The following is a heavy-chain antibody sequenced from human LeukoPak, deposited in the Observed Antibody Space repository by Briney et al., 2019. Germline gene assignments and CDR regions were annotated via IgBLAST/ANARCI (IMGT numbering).Heavy chain of an antibody. CDR1: GYTFTDYA. D-gene: IGHD3-22*01. CDR2: VNTNTGNP. Sequence: RASVKVSCKPSGYTFTDYAINWVRQAPGQRLEYMGWVNTNTGNPTYAQGFTGRFVFSSDSSVSTAYLQITSLKADDSAIYFCASCNDSSGYFAYWGQGTLVTVSS. J-gene: IGHJ4*02. CDR3: ASCNDSSGYFAY. V-gene: IGHV7-4-1*02.